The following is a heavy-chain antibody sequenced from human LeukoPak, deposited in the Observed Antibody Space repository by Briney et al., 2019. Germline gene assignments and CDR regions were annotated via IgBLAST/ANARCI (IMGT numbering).Heavy chain of an antibody. Sequence: EASVKVSCKASGYTFTSYGISWVRQAPGQGLEWMGWISAYNGNTNYAQKLQGRVTMTTDTSTSTAYMELRSLRSDDTAVYYCARARRIAAAGPYNWFDPWGQGTLVTVSS. D-gene: IGHD6-13*01. J-gene: IGHJ5*02. CDR2: ISAYNGNT. CDR1: GYTFTSYG. V-gene: IGHV1-18*01. CDR3: ARARRIAAAGPYNWFDP.